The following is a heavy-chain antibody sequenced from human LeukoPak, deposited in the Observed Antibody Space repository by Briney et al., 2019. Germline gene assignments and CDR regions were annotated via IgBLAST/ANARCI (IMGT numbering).Heavy chain of an antibody. CDR2: ISAYNGNT. J-gene: IGHJ4*02. V-gene: IGHV1-18*01. CDR3: ARDKAIVVVPAAMDY. D-gene: IGHD2-2*01. Sequence: ASVKVSCKASGYTFTSYGISWVRQAPGQGLEWMGWISAYNGNTNYAQKLQGRVTMTTDTSTSTAYMELRSLRCDDTAVYYCARDKAIVVVPAAMDYWGQGTLVTVSS. CDR1: GYTFTSYG.